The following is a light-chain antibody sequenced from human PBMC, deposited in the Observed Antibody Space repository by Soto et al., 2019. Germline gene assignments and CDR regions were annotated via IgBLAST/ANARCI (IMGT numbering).Light chain of an antibody. V-gene: IGLV8-61*01. Sequence: QTVVTQEPSFSVSPGRTVTLTCGLSSGSVSTSYYPSWYQQTPGQAPRTLIYSTNTRSSGVPDRSSGSILGNKAALTITGAKADDESDYYCVLYMGSGIWVFGGGTKLTVL. CDR3: VLYMGSGIWV. J-gene: IGLJ3*02. CDR1: SGSVSTSYY. CDR2: STN.